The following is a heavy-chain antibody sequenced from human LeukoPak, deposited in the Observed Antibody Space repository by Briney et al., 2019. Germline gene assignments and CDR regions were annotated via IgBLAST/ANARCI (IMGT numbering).Heavy chain of an antibody. Sequence: ASVKVSCKVSGYTLTELSMHCVRQAPGKGLEWMGWISAYNGNTNYAQKLQGRVTMTTDTSTSTAYMELRSLRSDDTALYYCARSLYEGLWFGEASKFDPWGQGTLVTVSS. V-gene: IGHV1-18*01. CDR2: ISAYNGNT. CDR3: ARSLYEGLWFGEASKFDP. J-gene: IGHJ5*02. D-gene: IGHD3-10*01. CDR1: GYTLTELS.